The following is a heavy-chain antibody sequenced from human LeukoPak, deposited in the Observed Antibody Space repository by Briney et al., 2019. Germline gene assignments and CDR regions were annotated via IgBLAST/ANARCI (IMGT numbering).Heavy chain of an antibody. CDR1: GGTFSSSA. V-gene: IGHV1-69*04. J-gene: IGHJ4*02. Sequence: GASVKVSCKASGGTFSSSAINWVRQAPGQGLEWMGRIIPILAVANYAQKFQGRVTITADKSTSTAYMELSSLRSEDTAVYYCARVDAGDSFDYWGQGTLVTISS. CDR2: IIPILAVA. CDR3: ARVDAGDSFDY.